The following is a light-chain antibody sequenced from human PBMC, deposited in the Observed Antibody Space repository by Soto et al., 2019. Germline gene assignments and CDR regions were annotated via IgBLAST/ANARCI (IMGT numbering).Light chain of an antibody. V-gene: IGKV1-27*01. CDR3: QKFNAVPT. CDR2: AAS. J-gene: IGKJ4*01. Sequence: DIQMTQSPSSLSASVGDRVTITCRASQAISNYLAWYQQKPGKVPTLLIYAASTLQSGVPSRFSGGGAGTDFTLTISSLQPEDAATYYCQKFNAVPTFGGGTKVEI. CDR1: QAISNY.